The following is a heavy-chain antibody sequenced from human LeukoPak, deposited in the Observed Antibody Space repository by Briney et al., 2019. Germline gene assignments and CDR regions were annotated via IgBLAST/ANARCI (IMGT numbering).Heavy chain of an antibody. CDR2: ISSSGSYI. CDR3: ARDGPYSSGYWEYYYYYGMDV. V-gene: IGHV3-21*01. Sequence: GGSLRLSCAASGFSFGSYAMSWVRQAPGKGLEWVSSISSSGSYIYYADSVKGRFTISRDNAKNSLYLQMNSLGAEDTAVYYCARDGPYSSGYWEYYYYYGMDVWGQGTTVTVSS. CDR1: GFSFGSYA. D-gene: IGHD3-22*01. J-gene: IGHJ6*02.